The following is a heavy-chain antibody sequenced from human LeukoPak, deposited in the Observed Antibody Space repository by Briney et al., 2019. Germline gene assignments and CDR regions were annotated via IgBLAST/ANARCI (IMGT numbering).Heavy chain of an antibody. V-gene: IGHV3-7*01. CDR3: ARDHRHYYDSSGGFDY. CDR1: GFTFSSYC. J-gene: IGHJ4*02. Sequence: GGSLRLSCAASGFTFSSYCMSWVRQAPGKGLEWVAHIKQDGSEKYYVDSVKGRFTISRDNAKNSLYLQMNSLRAEDTAVYYCARDHRHYYDSSGGFDYWGQGTLVTVSS. CDR2: IKQDGSEK. D-gene: IGHD3-22*01.